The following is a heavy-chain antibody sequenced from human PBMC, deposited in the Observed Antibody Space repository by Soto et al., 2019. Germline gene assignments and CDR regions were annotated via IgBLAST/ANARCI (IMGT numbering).Heavy chain of an antibody. CDR2: ISYSGST. Sequence: PSETLSLTCTVSGGSISSGGYYWSWIRQHPGTGLEWIGHISYSGSTYYNTSLKSRVTISVDTSKNQFSLKLSSVTAADTAVYYCARDRRGEPNYDSSGYRFDPWGQGTLVTVSS. V-gene: IGHV4-31*03. CDR3: ARDRRGEPNYDSSGYRFDP. J-gene: IGHJ5*02. CDR1: GGSISSGGYY. D-gene: IGHD3-22*01.